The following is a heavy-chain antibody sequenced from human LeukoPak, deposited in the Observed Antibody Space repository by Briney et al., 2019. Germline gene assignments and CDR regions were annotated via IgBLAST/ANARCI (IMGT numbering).Heavy chain of an antibody. D-gene: IGHD5-24*01. CDR3: ARGERWLQLSSLDY. J-gene: IGHJ4*02. V-gene: IGHV1-69*13. CDR1: GGTFSSYA. Sequence: SVKVSCKASGGTFSSYAISWVRQAPGQGLEWMGGIIPIFDTANYAQKFQGRVTITADESTSTAYMELSSLRSEDTAVYYCARGERWLQLSSLDYWGQGTLVTVSS. CDR2: IIPIFDTA.